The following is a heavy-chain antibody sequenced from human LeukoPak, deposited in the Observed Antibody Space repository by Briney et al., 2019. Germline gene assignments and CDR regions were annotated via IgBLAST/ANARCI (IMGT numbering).Heavy chain of an antibody. CDR2: TYYRSKWYN. V-gene: IGHV6-1*01. CDR1: GDSLSNNSAA. D-gene: IGHD3-3*01. Sequence: PSQTLSLTCAISGDSLSNNSAAWNWIRQSPSRGLEWLGRTYYRSKWYNDYAVSVKSRITINPDTSKNQFSLQLNSVTPEDTAVYYCAAYYDFWSGYRFDYWGQGTLVTVSS. CDR3: AAYYDFWSGYRFDY. J-gene: IGHJ4*02.